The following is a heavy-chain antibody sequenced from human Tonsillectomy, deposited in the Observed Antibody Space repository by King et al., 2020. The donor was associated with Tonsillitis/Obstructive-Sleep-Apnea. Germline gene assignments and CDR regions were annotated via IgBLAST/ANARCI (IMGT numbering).Heavy chain of an antibody. V-gene: IGHV3-23*04. D-gene: IGHD3-3*01. CDR3: AKRGGLGVDEGGFLDY. J-gene: IGHJ4*02. CDR2: ISGVDT. CDR1: GFTFSSSV. Sequence: VQLVESGGGLVQPGGSLRLSCAASGFTFSSSVMTWVRQATGKGLEFVSISGVDTYYSDSVKGRFTISRDNSKNTLYLQMNSLRAEDTAVYYCAKRGGLGVDEGGFLDYWGQGTLVTVSS.